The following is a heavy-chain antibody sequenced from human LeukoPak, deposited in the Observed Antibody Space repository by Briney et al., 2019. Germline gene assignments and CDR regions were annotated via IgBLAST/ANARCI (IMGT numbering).Heavy chain of an antibody. CDR3: AKSMVRGVMPLYYFDY. D-gene: IGHD3-10*01. CDR2: ISRASEST. Sequence: GGSLRLSCAASGFSFNTYSMTWVRQAPVKGLEWVSIISRASESTFYADSVKGRFTISRDNSKNTLYLQMNSLRAEDTAVYYCAKSMVRGVMPLYYFDYWGQGTLVTVSS. J-gene: IGHJ4*02. V-gene: IGHV3-21*01. CDR1: GFSFNTYS.